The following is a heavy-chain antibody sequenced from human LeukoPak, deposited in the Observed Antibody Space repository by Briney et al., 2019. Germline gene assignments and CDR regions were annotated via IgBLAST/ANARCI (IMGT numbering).Heavy chain of an antibody. CDR2: IIPIFGTA. V-gene: IGHV1-69*13. J-gene: IGHJ4*02. D-gene: IGHD3-3*01. CDR3: ARVGGDLWSGYYLDY. CDR1: GYTFTSYG. Sequence: ASVKVSCKASGYTFTSYGISWVRQAPGQGLEWMGGIIPIFGTANYAQKFQGRVTITADESTSTAYMELSSLRSEDTAVYYCARVGGDLWSGYYLDYWGQGTLVTVSS.